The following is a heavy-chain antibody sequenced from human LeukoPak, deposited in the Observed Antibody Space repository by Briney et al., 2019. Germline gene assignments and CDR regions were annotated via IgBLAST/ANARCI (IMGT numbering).Heavy chain of an antibody. Sequence: GGSLRLSCAASGFTFSSYATHWVRQAPGKGLEWVAVISYDGSNKYYADSVKGRFTISRDNSKNTLYLQMNSLRAEDTAVYYCARGRYYSDAFDIWGQGTMVTVSS. V-gene: IGHV3-30-3*01. D-gene: IGHD3-10*01. CDR1: GFTFSSYA. CDR3: ARGRYYSDAFDI. J-gene: IGHJ3*02. CDR2: ISYDGSNK.